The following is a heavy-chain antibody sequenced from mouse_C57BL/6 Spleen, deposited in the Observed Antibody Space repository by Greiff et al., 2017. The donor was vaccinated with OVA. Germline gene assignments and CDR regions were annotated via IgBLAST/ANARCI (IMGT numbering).Heavy chain of an antibody. Sequence: QVLLQQSGAELVKPGASVKLSCKASGYTFTSYWMQWVKQRPGQGLEWIGEIDPSDSYTNYNQKFKGKATLTVDTSSSTAYMQLSSLTSEDSAVYYCARAYYSNYFDYWGQGATLTVSS. J-gene: IGHJ2*01. CDR3: ARAYYSNYFDY. CDR1: GYTFTSYW. D-gene: IGHD2-5*01. V-gene: IGHV1-50*01. CDR2: IDPSDSYT.